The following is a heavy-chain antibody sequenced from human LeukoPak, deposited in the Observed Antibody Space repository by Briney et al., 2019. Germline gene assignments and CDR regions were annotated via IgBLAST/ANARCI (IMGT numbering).Heavy chain of an antibody. V-gene: IGHV3-64*01. CDR3: ARVGTGWVDY. D-gene: IGHD1-1*01. Sequence: GGSLRLSCAASGFTFSSYAMNWVRQAPGKGLEYVSAISSNGDSTYYANSVKGRFTISRDNSKNTLYLQMGSLRAEDMAVCYCARVGTGWVDYWGQGTLVTVSS. J-gene: IGHJ4*02. CDR2: ISSNGDST. CDR1: GFTFSSYA.